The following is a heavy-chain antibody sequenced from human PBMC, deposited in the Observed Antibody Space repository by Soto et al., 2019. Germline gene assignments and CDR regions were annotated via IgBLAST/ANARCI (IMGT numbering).Heavy chain of an antibody. J-gene: IGHJ4*02. CDR2: IRQDGSAK. CDR3: ARDNPAAMGDS. CDR1: GFTFSAYW. V-gene: IGHV3-7*04. Sequence: PGGSLRLSCVASGFTFSAYWMSWVRQAPGKGLEWVANIRQDGSAKDYVDSVKGRFTISRDNAKNSQYLLMNSLRVEDTAVYYCARDNPAAMGDSWGQGTLVTVSS. D-gene: IGHD5-18*01.